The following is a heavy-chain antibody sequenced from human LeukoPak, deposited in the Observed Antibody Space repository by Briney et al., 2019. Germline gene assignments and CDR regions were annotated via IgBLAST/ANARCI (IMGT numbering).Heavy chain of an antibody. CDR2: IYSGGST. D-gene: IGHD3-10*01. J-gene: IGHJ4*02. CDR3: ARDGELWFGELYY. V-gene: IGHV3-53*01. CDR1: GGSISSSSYY. Sequence: PSETLSLTCTVSGGSISSSSYYWGWIRQPPGTGLEWVSIIYSGGSTFYADSVKGRFTISRDNAKNSLYLQMNSLRAEDTAVYYCARDGELWFGELYYWGQGTLVTVSS.